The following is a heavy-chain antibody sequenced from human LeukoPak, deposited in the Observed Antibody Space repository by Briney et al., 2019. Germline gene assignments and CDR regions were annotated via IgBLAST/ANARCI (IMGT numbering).Heavy chain of an antibody. CDR2: IYYSGST. V-gene: IGHV4-59*11. D-gene: IGHD2-15*01. CDR1: GGSISSHY. CDR3: ARDLLGCSGGSRYDY. Sequence: SETLSLTCTVSGGSISSHYWSWIRQPPGKGLEWIGYIYYSGSTNYNPSLKSRVTISVDTSKNQFSLKLSSVTAADTAVYYCARDLLGCSGGSRYDYWGQGTLVTVSS. J-gene: IGHJ4*02.